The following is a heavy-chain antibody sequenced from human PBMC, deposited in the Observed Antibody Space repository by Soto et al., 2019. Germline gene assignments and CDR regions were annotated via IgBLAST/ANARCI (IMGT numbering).Heavy chain of an antibody. CDR1: GGSISSYQ. D-gene: IGHD6-13*01. Sequence: SETLSLTCTVSGGSISSYQWSWIRQPPGKGLEWIEYINYSGNTNYNPSLKSRVTIAVDTPKNQFSLKLSSVTAADTAVYYCARDYSSSWYGSFDPWGQGTLVTVSS. CDR2: INYSGNT. J-gene: IGHJ5*02. CDR3: ARDYSSSWYGSFDP. V-gene: IGHV4-59*01.